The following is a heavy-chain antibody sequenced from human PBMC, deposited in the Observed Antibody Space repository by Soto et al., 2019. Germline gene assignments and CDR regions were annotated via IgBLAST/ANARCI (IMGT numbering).Heavy chain of an antibody. CDR2: IYHSGST. J-gene: IGHJ6*03. D-gene: IGHD2-2*01. Sequence: SETLSLTCAVSSGSISSSNWWSWVRQPPGKGLEWIGEIYHSGSTNYNPTLKSRVTISVDKSKKQFSLKLSSVTAADTAFYYCARGAVPAADYYYYYYMDVWGKGTTVTVSS. V-gene: IGHV4-4*02. CDR1: SGSISSSNW. CDR3: ARGAVPAADYYYYYYMDV.